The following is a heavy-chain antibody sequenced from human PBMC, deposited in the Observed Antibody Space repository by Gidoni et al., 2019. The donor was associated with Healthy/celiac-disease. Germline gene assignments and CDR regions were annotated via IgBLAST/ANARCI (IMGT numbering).Heavy chain of an antibody. V-gene: IGHV2-26*01. D-gene: IGHD6-13*01. CDR1: GFSLSNARMG. Sequence: VTLTESGPVLVKPTETLTLTCTVSGFSLSNARMGVSWIRQPPGKALEWLAHIFSNDEKSYSTALKSRLTISKDTSKSQVGLTMTNMDPVDTATYYCARISIAAADYYVDYWGQGTLVTVSS. CDR3: ARISIAAADYYVDY. CDR2: IFSNDEK. J-gene: IGHJ4*02.